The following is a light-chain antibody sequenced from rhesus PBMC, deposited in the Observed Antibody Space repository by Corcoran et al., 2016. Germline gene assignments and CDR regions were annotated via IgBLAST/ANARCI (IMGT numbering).Light chain of an antibody. CDR1: QSVSSY. CDR2: GAS. J-gene: IGKJ2*01. CDR3: LQSSNWPS. Sequence: EIVMTQSPATLALSPGERATLSCRASQSVSSYLAWYQQKPGQAPRLLIYGASSRATGIPDRCSGSGAGTEFTLTISSLEPEDVGVYFCLQSSNWPSFGQGTKVEIK. V-gene: IGKV3-24*04.